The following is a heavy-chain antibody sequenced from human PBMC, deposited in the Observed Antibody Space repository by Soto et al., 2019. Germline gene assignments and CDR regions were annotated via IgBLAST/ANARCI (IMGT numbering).Heavy chain of an antibody. V-gene: IGHV1-58*01. CDR3: ATDSRGNYAHLGY. Sequence: QMQLVQSGPEVKKPGTSVKVSCKASGFTFTTLVVLWVRQARGHPLEWIGWFVVGSGNTNYAQKYQERVTITRDMSTGPAYMEVSGLRPEDTAVYYCATDSRGNYAHLGYWGQGTLVTFSS. CDR2: FVVGSGNT. J-gene: IGHJ4*02. CDR1: GFTFTTLV. D-gene: IGHD4-4*01.